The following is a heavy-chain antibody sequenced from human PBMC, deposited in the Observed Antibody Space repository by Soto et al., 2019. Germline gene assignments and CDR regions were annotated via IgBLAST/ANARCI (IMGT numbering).Heavy chain of an antibody. Sequence: SETLSLTCAVYGGSFSGYYWSWIRQPPGKGLEWIGEINHSGSTNYNPSLKSRVTISVDTSKNQFSLKLSSVTAADTAVYYCARVGISGYASYWGQGTLVTVSS. CDR3: ARVGISGYASY. D-gene: IGHD5-12*01. CDR1: GGSFSGYY. CDR2: INHSGST. J-gene: IGHJ4*02. V-gene: IGHV4-34*01.